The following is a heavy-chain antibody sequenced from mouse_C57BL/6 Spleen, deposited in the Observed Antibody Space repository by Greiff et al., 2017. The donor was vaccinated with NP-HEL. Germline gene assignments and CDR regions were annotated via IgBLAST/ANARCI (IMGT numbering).Heavy chain of an antibody. Sequence: EVNLVESGGGLVKPGGSLKLSCAASGFTFSDYGMHWVRQAPEKGLEWVAYISSGSSTIYYADTVKGRFTISRDNAKNTLFLQMTSLRSEDTAMYYCSRRIYYYGRFDYWGQGTTLTVSS. D-gene: IGHD1-1*01. V-gene: IGHV5-17*01. CDR2: ISSGSSTI. CDR1: GFTFSDYG. J-gene: IGHJ2*01. CDR3: SRRIYYYGRFDY.